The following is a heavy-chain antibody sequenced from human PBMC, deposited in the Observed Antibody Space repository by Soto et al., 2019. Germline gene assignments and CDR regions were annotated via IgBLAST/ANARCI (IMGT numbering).Heavy chain of an antibody. V-gene: IGHV4-59*01. CDR3: AGGSGWYSFDY. CDR1: GGSISSYY. J-gene: IGHJ4*02. CDR2: IYYSGST. Sequence: QVQLQESGPGLVKPSETLSLTCTVSGGSISSYYWSWIRQPPGKGLEWIGYIYYSGSTNYNPSLKSRVTISVDTSKNQFSLKLSSVTAADTAVYYRAGGSGWYSFDYWGQGTLVTVSS. D-gene: IGHD6-19*01.